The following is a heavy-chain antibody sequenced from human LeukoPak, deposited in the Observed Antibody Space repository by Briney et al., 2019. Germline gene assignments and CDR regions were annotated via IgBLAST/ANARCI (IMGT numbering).Heavy chain of an antibody. V-gene: IGHV3-23*01. CDR2: ISAIGGNT. J-gene: IGHJ6*03. CDR3: ARGSRCVPGRPNYYYYYYMDV. Sequence: PGGSLRLSCAASGFTFSSFAMSWVRQAPGKGLEWVSFISAIGGNTYYAASVKGRFTVSRDNAVSTLFLQLDSLRAEDTAVYYCARGSRCVPGRPNYYYYYYMDVWGKGTTVTVSS. D-gene: IGHD6-6*01. CDR1: GFTFSSFA.